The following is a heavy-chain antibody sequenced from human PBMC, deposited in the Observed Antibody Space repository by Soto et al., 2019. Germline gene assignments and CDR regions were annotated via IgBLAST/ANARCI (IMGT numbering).Heavy chain of an antibody. J-gene: IGHJ4*02. V-gene: IGHV3-21*01. D-gene: IGHD2-15*01. CDR3: ARDGELGYCSGGSCYEFDY. CDR1: GFTFSSYS. CDR2: ISNSSSYI. Sequence: GGSLRLSCAASGFTFSSYSMNWVRQAPGKGLEWVSSISNSSSYIYYADSVKGRFTISRDNAKNSLYLQMNSLRAEDTAVYYCARDGELGYCSGGSCYEFDYWGQGTLVTVSS.